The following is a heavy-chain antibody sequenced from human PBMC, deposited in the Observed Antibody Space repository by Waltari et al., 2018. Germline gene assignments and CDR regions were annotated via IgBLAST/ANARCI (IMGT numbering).Heavy chain of an antibody. J-gene: IGHJ4*02. V-gene: IGHV4-38-2*02. CDR3: ARDGGATMGGFDY. CDR2: IYRSGST. CDR1: GYSIGSGSY. Sequence: QVQLQESGPGLVKPSETLSLTCAVSGYSIGSGSYWGWIRQPPGKGLECLGSIYRSGSTYYNPSLKSRVTISVDTSKNQFSLKLTSVTAADTAVYYCARDGGATMGGFDYWGQGTLVTVSS. D-gene: IGHD1-26*01.